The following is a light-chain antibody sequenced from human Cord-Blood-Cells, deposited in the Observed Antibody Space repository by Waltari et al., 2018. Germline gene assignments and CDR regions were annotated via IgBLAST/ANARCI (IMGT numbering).Light chain of an antibody. CDR3: QQYYSTPT. CDR2: WAS. Sequence: DIVMTQSPDSLAVSLGVRATINCQSSPSVLYSSNNKNYLAWYQQKPGQPPKLLIYWASTRESGVPDRFSGSGSGTDFTLTISSLQAEDVAVYYCQQYYSTPTFGPGTKVDIK. J-gene: IGKJ3*01. CDR1: PSVLYSSNNKNY. V-gene: IGKV4-1*01.